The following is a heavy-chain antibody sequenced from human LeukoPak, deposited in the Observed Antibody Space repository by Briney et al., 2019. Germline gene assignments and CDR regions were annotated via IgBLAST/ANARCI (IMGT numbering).Heavy chain of an antibody. CDR2: IIPIFGTA. J-gene: IGHJ4*02. CDR3: ARGAYYYDSSGYHYYFDY. D-gene: IGHD3-22*01. CDR1: GGTFSSYA. Sequence: SVKVSCKASGGTFSSYAISWVRQAPGQGLEWMGGIIPIFGTANYAQKFQGRVTTTADESTSTAYMELSSLRSEDTAMYYCARGAYYYDSSGYHYYFDYWGQGTLVTVS. V-gene: IGHV1-69*13.